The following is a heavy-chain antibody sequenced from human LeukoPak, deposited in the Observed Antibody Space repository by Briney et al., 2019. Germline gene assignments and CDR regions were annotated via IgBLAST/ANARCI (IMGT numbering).Heavy chain of an antibody. Sequence: GGSLRLSCAASGFTFSSYWVHWVRDALGKGVGWVSRINSDGSSTSYADSVKGRFTISTDNAKNTLYLQMNSLRAEETAVYYCAREGVYVPEEAFDIWGQGQWSPSLQ. CDR3: AREGVYVPEEAFDI. CDR2: INSDGSST. D-gene: IGHD5/OR15-5a*01. V-gene: IGHV3-74*01. CDR1: GFTFSSYW. J-gene: IGHJ3*02.